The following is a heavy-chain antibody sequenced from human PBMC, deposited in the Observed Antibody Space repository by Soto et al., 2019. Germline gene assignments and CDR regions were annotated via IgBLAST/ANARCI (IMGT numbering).Heavy chain of an antibody. CDR2: IYYSGST. Sequence: PSETLSLTCTVSGGSISSYYWSWIRQPPGKGLEWIGYIYYSGSTNYNPSLKSRVTISVDTSKNQFSLKLSSVTAADTAVYYCARTITFGGVIVIWYFDYWGQGTLVTVSS. J-gene: IGHJ4*02. CDR1: GGSISSYY. D-gene: IGHD3-16*02. V-gene: IGHV4-59*08. CDR3: ARTITFGGVIVIWYFDY.